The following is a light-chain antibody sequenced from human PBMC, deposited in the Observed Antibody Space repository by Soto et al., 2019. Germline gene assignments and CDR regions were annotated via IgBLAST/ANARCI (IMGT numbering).Light chain of an antibody. J-gene: IGKJ1*01. CDR1: GPGNSNY. V-gene: IGKV3-20*01. Sequence: VVSQSTGPVSFSPGVKVTHSCRGRGPGNSNYLAWYQQKPGQAPRLLIYGASSRATGIPDRFSGSGSGTDFTLTITRLEPEDFAVYYCQQYYSSRTFGQRTKVDIK. CDR3: QQYYSSRT. CDR2: GAS.